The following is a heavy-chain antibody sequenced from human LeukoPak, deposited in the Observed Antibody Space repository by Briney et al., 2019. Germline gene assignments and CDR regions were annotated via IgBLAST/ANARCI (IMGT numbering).Heavy chain of an antibody. Sequence: SDTLSLTCTVSGGSLSSYYWSWIRQPPGKGLEWIGYIYYSGSTNYNPSLKSRVTISVDTSKNQFSLKLSSVTAADTAVYYCARDFFRGSYYIDYWGQGTLVTVSS. CDR3: ARDFFRGSYYIDY. CDR2: IYYSGST. CDR1: GGSLSSYY. V-gene: IGHV4-59*12. D-gene: IGHD1-26*01. J-gene: IGHJ4*02.